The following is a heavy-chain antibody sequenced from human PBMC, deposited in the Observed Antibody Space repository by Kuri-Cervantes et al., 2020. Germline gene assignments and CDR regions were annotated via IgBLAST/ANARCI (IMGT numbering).Heavy chain of an antibody. V-gene: IGHV3-30*03. CDR1: GFTFSSSA. CDR2: ISSDGSNK. CDR3: ARGRGSSWYYFQH. J-gene: IGHJ1*01. Sequence: GGSLRLSCAASGFTFSSSAMSWVRQAPGKGLEWVAVISSDGSNKYYTDSVKGRFTISRDNSKNTVYLQMNSLRAEDTAVYYCARGRGSSWYYFQHWGQGTLVTVSS. D-gene: IGHD6-13*01.